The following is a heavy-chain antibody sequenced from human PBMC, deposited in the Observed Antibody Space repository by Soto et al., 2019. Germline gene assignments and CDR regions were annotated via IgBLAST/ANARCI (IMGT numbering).Heavy chain of an antibody. Sequence: QVRLQESGPGLLKPSETLSLTCTVSGGSINTFYWSWVRQPAGKGLEWIGRIFSSGSTSFNPSLECRVAMSVDTSKNHSSLNLSAVTAADMAVYYCAREGSYSAYNFAHGIQLWSFDFWGQGALVTVSS. J-gene: IGHJ4*02. D-gene: IGHD5-12*01. CDR2: IFSSGST. CDR1: GGSINTFY. V-gene: IGHV4-4*07. CDR3: AREGSYSAYNFAHGIQLWSFDF.